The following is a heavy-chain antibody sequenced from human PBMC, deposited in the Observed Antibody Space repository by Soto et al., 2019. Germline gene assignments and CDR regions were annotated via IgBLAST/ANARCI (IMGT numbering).Heavy chain of an antibody. V-gene: IGHV1-18*01. Sequence: ASVKVSCKASGYTFTSYGISWVRQAPGQGLEWMGWISAYNGNTNYAQKLQGRVTMTTDTSTSTAYMELRSLRSDDTAVYYCARDQGPNYDFWSGSFDPWGQGTLVTVSS. CDR2: ISAYNGNT. CDR3: ARDQGPNYDFWSGSFDP. CDR1: GYTFTSYG. J-gene: IGHJ5*02. D-gene: IGHD3-3*01.